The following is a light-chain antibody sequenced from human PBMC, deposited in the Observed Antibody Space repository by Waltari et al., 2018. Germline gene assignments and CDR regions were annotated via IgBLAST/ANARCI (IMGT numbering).Light chain of an antibody. CDR2: WAS. CDR1: QSVLSNHKNF. Sequence: DIVMTQSPDSLAVSLGERATINCKSSQSVLSNHKNFLAWFQQTPGQPPKLLISWASTRESGVPDRVSGSGSGTYFNLTISSLQAEDVAVYYCQQYYTTPFFGGGTKVEI. V-gene: IGKV4-1*01. CDR3: QQYYTTPF. J-gene: IGKJ4*01.